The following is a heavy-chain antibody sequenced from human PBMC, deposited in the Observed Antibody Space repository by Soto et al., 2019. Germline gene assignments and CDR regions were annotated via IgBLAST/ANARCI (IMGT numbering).Heavy chain of an antibody. CDR3: AREGAAPYYYYGMDV. J-gene: IGHJ6*02. V-gene: IGHV4-31*03. CDR1: GGSISSGGYF. D-gene: IGHD6-6*01. CDR2: IYYSGST. Sequence: QVQLQESGPGLVKPSQTLSLTCTVSGGSISSGGYFWSWIRQHPGKGLEWIGFIYYSGSTYYNPSLKSRVTISVDPSKNQFSLKLSSVPAADTAVYYCAREGAAPYYYYGMDVWGQGTTVTVSS.